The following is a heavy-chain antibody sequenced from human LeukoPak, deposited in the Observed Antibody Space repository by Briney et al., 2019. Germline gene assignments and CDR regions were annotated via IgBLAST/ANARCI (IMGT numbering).Heavy chain of an antibody. V-gene: IGHV1-69*04. J-gene: IGHJ4*02. CDR2: IIPILGIA. D-gene: IGHD6-13*01. CDR3: ARVLGIAAARGDY. CDR1: GGTFSSYA. Sequence: SVKVSCKASGGTFSSYAISWVRQAPGQGLEWMGRIIPILGIANYAQKFQGRVTITADKSTSTAYMELSSLRSEDTAVYYCARVLGIAAARGDYWGQGTLVTVSS.